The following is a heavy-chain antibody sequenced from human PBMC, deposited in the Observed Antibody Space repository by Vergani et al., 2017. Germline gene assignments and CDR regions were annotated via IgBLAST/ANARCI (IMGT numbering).Heavy chain of an antibody. CDR3: ASDTHSGKRADR. V-gene: IGHV4-59*11. CDR1: FDSIRNLY. CDR2: IHYSETT. D-gene: IGHD6-19*01. J-gene: IGHJ5*02. Sequence: QVQLQESGPGLVKSSETLSLTCSVSFDSIRNLYCNWLRQPPGKGLEWIVSIHYSETTNYNHSLQTRVTMSVDTSKIQFSLTLTSVTAADTAVYYCASDTHSGKRADRWGQGILVTVTS.